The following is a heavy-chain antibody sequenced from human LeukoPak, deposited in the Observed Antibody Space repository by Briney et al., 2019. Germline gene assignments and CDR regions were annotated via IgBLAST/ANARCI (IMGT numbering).Heavy chain of an antibody. CDR1: GASITTYY. D-gene: IGHD2-15*01. V-gene: IGHV4-59*01. Sequence: SETLSLTCTVSGASITTYYWSWIRQPPGKGLEWIAYLYYSGSPNYNPSLKSRVTMSVDTSKNQFSLKLSSVTAADTAVYYCARVDGGYCSGGSCYANRFDPWGQGTLVTVSS. CDR3: ARVDGGYCSGGSCYANRFDP. J-gene: IGHJ5*02. CDR2: LYYSGSP.